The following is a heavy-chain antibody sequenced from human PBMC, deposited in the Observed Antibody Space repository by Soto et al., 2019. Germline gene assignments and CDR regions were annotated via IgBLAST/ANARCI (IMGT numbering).Heavy chain of an antibody. CDR2: ISSSTFSI. J-gene: IGHJ4*02. CDR1: GFTFSSYG. V-gene: IGHV3-48*02. D-gene: IGHD3-22*01. Sequence: GGSLRLSCAASGFTFSSYGMTWVRQAPGKGLEWVSYISSSTFSIYYADSVKGRFTVSRDNAKNSLFLQMNSLRDEDTAVYFCARARRGSAVIGHFDFWGQGTLVTVSS. CDR3: ARARRGSAVIGHFDF.